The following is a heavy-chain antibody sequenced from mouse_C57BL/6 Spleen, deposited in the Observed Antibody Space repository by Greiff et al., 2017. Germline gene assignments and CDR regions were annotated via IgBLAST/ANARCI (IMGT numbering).Heavy chain of an antibody. CDR2: ISDGGSYT. CDR3: ARDRGVTTGYFDV. D-gene: IGHD2-2*01. Sequence: EVKLMEPGGGLVKPGGSLKLSCAASGFTFSSYAMSWVRQTPEKRLEWVATISDGGSYTYYPDNVKGRFTISRDNAKNNLYLQMSHLKSEDTAMFYCARDRGVTTGYFDVWGTGTTVTVSS. J-gene: IGHJ1*03. V-gene: IGHV5-4*01. CDR1: GFTFSSYA.